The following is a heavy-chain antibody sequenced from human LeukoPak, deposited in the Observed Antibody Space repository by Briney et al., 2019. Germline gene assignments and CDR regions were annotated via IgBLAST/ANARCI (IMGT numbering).Heavy chain of an antibody. CDR2: IIPILGIA. J-gene: IGHJ3*02. D-gene: IGHD3-10*01. Sequence: SVKVSCKASGXXXXXXXXXXXXQXPGXXXXXXXRIIPILGIANYAQKFQGRVTITADKSTSTAYMELSSLRSEDTAVYYCARVGRAPRDAFDIWGQGTMVTVSS. CDR3: ARVGRAPRDAFDI. CDR1: GXXXXXXX. V-gene: IGHV1-69*04.